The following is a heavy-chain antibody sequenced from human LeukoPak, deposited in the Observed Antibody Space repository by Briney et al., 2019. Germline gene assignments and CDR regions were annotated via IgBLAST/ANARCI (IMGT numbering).Heavy chain of an antibody. CDR1: GGTFSSYA. J-gene: IGHJ3*02. V-gene: IGHV1-69*06. CDR3: ASLPKNYDSSGYYNAFDI. D-gene: IGHD3-22*01. Sequence: ASVKVSCKASGGTFSSYAISWVRQAPGQGREWMGRIIPIFGTANYAQKFQGRVTITADKSTSTAYMELSSLRSEDTAVYYCASLPKNYDSSGYYNAFDIWGQGTMVTVSS. CDR2: IIPIFGTA.